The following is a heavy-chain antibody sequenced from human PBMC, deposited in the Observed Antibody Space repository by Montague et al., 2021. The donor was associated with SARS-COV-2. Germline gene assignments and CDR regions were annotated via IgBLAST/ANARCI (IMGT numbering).Heavy chain of an antibody. CDR2: INHGGST. D-gene: IGHD3-10*01. J-gene: IGHJ6*03. CDR3: ARLRDGVVPSPILGVGPYYSYYYMDV. V-gene: IGHV4-34*01. CDR1: GGSFSTYS. Sequence: SETLSPTCAVHGGSFSTYSWNWIRQPPGKGLEWIGEINHGGSTKXSPSLKSRLTISADTSKNQFSLKLTSVAAADTAVYYCARLRDGVVPSPILGVGPYYSYYYMDVWGRGTTVTVSS.